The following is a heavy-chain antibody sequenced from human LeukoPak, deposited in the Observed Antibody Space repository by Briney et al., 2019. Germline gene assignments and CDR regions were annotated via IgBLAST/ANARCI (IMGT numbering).Heavy chain of an antibody. Sequence: GASVKVSCKASGYTFTGYYMHWVRQAPGQGLEWMGWINPNSGGTNYAQKFQGRVTMTRDTSISTAYMELSRLRSDDTAVYYCARDDMITFGGVIVEDYWGQGTLVTVSS. J-gene: IGHJ4*02. CDR1: GYTFTGYY. V-gene: IGHV1-2*02. D-gene: IGHD3-16*02. CDR2: INPNSGGT. CDR3: ARDDMITFGGVIVEDY.